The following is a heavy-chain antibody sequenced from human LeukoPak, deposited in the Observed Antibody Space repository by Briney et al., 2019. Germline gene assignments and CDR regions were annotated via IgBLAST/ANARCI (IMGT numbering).Heavy chain of an antibody. CDR2: ISSSGSTI. CDR3: ARDRMVRGVDDAFDI. J-gene: IGHJ3*02. V-gene: IGHV3-48*04. CDR1: GFTFSSYS. D-gene: IGHD3-10*01. Sequence: GGSLRLSCAASGFTFSSYSMSWIRQAPGEGLEWVSYISSSGSTIYYADSVKGRFTISRDNAKNSLYLQMNSLRAEDTAVYYCARDRMVRGVDDAFDIWGQGTMVTVSS.